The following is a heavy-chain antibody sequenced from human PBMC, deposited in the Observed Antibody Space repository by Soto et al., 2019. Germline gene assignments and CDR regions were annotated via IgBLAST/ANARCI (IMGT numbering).Heavy chain of an antibody. CDR2: IATYSSNR. CDR1: GDTFTNFG. D-gene: IGHD3-10*01. J-gene: IGHJ5*02. Sequence: ASVKVSCKTSGDTFTNFGLSWVRQAPGQGLEWMGWIATYSSNRNYAQRFQGRLTLTTDTSTSTAYMELKSLGYDDTAVYYCARVLRGVVNWFDPWGQGTMVTV. V-gene: IGHV1-18*01. CDR3: ARVLRGVVNWFDP.